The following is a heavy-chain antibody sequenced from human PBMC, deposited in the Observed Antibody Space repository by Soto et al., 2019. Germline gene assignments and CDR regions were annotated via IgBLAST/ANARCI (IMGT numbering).Heavy chain of an antibody. J-gene: IGHJ5*02. D-gene: IGHD1-26*01. CDR2: IKSRADGGTT. V-gene: IGHV3-15*01. CDR1: GFTFTKAW. CDR3: ARDMHAGFTHYFDP. Sequence: GGSLRLSCAASGFTFTKAWMTWVRQTPGKGLEWVGRIKSRADGGTTDYAASVKDRFIISRDDSNDTLYLHMNRLKTDDTAVYYCARDMHAGFTHYFDPWGQGTLVTVSS.